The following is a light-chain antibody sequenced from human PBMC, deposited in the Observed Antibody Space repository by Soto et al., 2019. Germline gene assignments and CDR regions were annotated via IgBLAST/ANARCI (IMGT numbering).Light chain of an antibody. CDR3: QSYDSRMSGFYV. CDR1: SSNIGAGYD. V-gene: IGLV1-40*01. J-gene: IGLJ1*01. CDR2: GDA. Sequence: QSVLTQPPSVSGAPGQRVTISCTGSSSNIGAGYDVHWYQQFPGTAPKLLIYGDANRPSGVPDRFSGSKSGSSASLAITGLQAEDEGDYHCQSYDSRMSGFYVFGTGTKVTVL.